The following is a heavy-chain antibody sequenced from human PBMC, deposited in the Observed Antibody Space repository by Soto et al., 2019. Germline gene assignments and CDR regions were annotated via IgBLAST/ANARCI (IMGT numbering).Heavy chain of an antibody. Sequence: GGSLRLSCAASGFTFSSYSMNWVRQAPGKGLEWVSSISSSSSYIYYADSVKGRFTISRDNAKNSLYLQMNSLRAEDTAVYYCARDSRRGIPLWSRWYFDYWGQGTLVTVSS. V-gene: IGHV3-21*01. J-gene: IGHJ4*02. D-gene: IGHD5-18*01. CDR1: GFTFSSYS. CDR3: ARDSRRGIPLWSRWYFDY. CDR2: ISSSSSYI.